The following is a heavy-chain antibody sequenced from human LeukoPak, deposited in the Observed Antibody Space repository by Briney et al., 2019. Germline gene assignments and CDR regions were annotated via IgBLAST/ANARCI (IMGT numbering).Heavy chain of an antibody. J-gene: IGHJ4*02. D-gene: IGHD3-22*01. CDR3: ATFHSSGYYYVY. V-gene: IGHV1-69*05. CDR2: IMPTFDTA. CDR1: GGSFSSYG. Sequence: GASVKVSCKASGGSFSSYGFSWVRQAPGQGLEWMGGIMPTFDTANYAQKFQGRVTITMDESTSTSYMELRRLRADDTAVYYCATFHSSGYYYVYWGQGTLVTVSS.